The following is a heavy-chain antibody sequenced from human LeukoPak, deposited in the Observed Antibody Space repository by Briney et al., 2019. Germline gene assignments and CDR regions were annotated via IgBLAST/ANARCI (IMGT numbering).Heavy chain of an antibody. CDR3: ARALPDFWSGYRPTSYFDY. CDR2: INHSGST. CDR1: GGSFSGYY. V-gene: IGHV4-34*01. J-gene: IGHJ4*02. Sequence: SETLSLTCAVYGGSFSGYYWSWIRQPPGKGREWIGEINHSGSTNYNPSPKSRVTISVDTSKNQFSLKLSSVTAADTAVYYCARALPDFWSGYRPTSYFDYWGQGTLVTVSS. D-gene: IGHD3-3*01.